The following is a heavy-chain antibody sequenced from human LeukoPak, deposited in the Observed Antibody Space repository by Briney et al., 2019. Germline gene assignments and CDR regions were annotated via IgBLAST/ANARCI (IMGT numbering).Heavy chain of an antibody. V-gene: IGHV1-2*06. CDR3: AMLYYDFWSGSES. J-gene: IGHJ5*02. D-gene: IGHD3-3*01. Sequence: ASVKVSCKASGYTFTGYYMHGVRQAPGQGLEWMGRINPNSGGTNYAQKFQGRVTMTRDTSISTAYMELSRLRSDDTAVYYCAMLYYDFWSGSESWGQGTLVTVSS. CDR1: GYTFTGYY. CDR2: INPNSGGT.